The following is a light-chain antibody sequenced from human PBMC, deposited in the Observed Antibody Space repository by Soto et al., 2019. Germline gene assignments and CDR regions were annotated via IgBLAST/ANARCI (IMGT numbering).Light chain of an antibody. J-gene: IGLJ1*01. V-gene: IGLV1-40*01. Sequence: HSVLTQAPSVSGVPGQRVTISCTRSSSNIGAGYDVHWYQQLPGTAPKLLIYGNSNRPSGVPDRFSGSKSGTSASLAITGLQAEDEADYYYQSYDSSLSGFYVFGTGTKVTVL. CDR3: QSYDSSLSGFYV. CDR2: GNS. CDR1: SSNIGAGYD.